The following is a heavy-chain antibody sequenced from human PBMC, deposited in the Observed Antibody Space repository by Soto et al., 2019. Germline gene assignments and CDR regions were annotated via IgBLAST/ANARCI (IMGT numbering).Heavy chain of an antibody. J-gene: IGHJ4*02. CDR2: IYTSGST. V-gene: IGHV4-4*07. D-gene: IGHD6-6*01. CDR1: GGSISSYY. Sequence: QVQLQESGPGLVKPSETLSLTCTVSGGSISSYYWSWIRQPAGKGLEWIGRIYTSGSTNYNPSLTSRVTMSVDTSTNQFSLKLSSVTAADTAVYYCARDSPYSSSDHAHFDYWGQGTLVTVSS. CDR3: ARDSPYSSSDHAHFDY.